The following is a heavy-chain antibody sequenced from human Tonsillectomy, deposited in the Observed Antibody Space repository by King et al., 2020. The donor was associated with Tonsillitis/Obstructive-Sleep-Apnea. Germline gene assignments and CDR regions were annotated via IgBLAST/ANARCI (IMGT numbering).Heavy chain of an antibody. Sequence: QLQESGPGLVKPSETLSITCTVSGGSVSSGGYYWSWIRQPPRKGLEWIGDINYSRSTDYNPSLKSRVTISVHTSKNQFSLRLSSVTAADTAVYYCARDQTTYSTTACSDYFDSWGQGTLVTVSS. V-gene: IGHV4-61*08. J-gene: IGHJ4*02. D-gene: IGHD2/OR15-2a*01. CDR1: GGSVSSGGYY. CDR3: ARDQTTYSTTACSDYFDS. CDR2: INYSRST.